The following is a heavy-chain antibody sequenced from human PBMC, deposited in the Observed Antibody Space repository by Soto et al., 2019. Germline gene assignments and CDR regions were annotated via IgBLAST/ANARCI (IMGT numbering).Heavy chain of an antibody. CDR1: GYTFTSYG. D-gene: IGHD3-10*01. CDR3: ASESRDFYGVY. J-gene: IGHJ4*02. V-gene: IGHV1-18*04. Sequence: QVQLVQSGAEVKKPGASVKVSCKASGYTFTSYGISWVRQAPGQGLEWMGWISAYNGNTNYAQKLQGIVTMTTEPTTSTAYMELRSLRSDDTAVYCCASESRDFYGVYWCQGTLVTVSS. CDR2: ISAYNGNT.